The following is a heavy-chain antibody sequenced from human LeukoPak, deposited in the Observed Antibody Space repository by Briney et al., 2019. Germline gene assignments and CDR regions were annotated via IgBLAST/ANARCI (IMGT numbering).Heavy chain of an antibody. D-gene: IGHD3-10*01. CDR2: IKEDGGAK. CDR3: ARDYYGSGSYFDY. V-gene: IGHV3-7*05. J-gene: IGHJ4*02. Sequence: PGGSLRLSCVASRFAFSSYWMAWVRQAPGKGLEWVANIKEDGGAKSYVDSVKGRFTISRDNAKNSLYLQLNSLRAEDTAVYYCARDYYGSGSYFDYWGQGVLVTVSS. CDR1: RFAFSSYW.